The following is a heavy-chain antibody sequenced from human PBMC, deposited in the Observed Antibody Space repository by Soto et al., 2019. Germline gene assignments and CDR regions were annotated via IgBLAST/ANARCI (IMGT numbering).Heavy chain of an antibody. V-gene: IGHV4-59*01. CDR3: VGESYYCYGATVVAY. J-gene: IGHJ4*02. Sequence: NPSETLSLTCTVSGGSISGYYWSWIRQPPGKGLEWIGYIYYSGTTSYNPSLNSRVTMSVDTSKNQFSLKVNSVTAADTAVYYCVGESYYCYGATVVAYWSQRTLGSVSS. D-gene: IGHD1-26*01. CDR2: IYYSGTT. CDR1: GGSISGYY.